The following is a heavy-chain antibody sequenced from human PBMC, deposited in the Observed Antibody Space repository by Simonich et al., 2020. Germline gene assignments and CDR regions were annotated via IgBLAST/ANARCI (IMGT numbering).Heavy chain of an antibody. Sequence: VQLVESGGGLVQPGGSLRLSCAASGFTFSSYWVHWVRQAPGKGLVWVSRIKSEGNSKSKADSVKGRFTISRDNAKNTLYLQMNSLRDEDTAVYYCARNRLDYWGQGTLVTVSS. J-gene: IGHJ4*02. V-gene: IGHV3-74*01. CDR1: GFTFSSYW. CDR2: IKSEGNSK. CDR3: ARNRLDY.